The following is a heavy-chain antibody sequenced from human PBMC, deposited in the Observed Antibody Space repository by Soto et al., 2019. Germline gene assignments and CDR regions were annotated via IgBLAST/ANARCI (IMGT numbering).Heavy chain of an antibody. CDR2: ISWNSGSI. CDR3: AKDRQKNMTPVPLDAFDI. J-gene: IGHJ3*02. Sequence: GGSLRLSCAASGFTFDDYAMHWVRQAPGKGLEWVSGISWNSGSIGYADSVKGRFTISRDNAKNSLYLQMNSLRAEDTALYYCAKDRQKNMTPVPLDAFDIWGQGTMVTVSS. V-gene: IGHV3-9*01. CDR1: GFTFDDYA. D-gene: IGHD4-4*01.